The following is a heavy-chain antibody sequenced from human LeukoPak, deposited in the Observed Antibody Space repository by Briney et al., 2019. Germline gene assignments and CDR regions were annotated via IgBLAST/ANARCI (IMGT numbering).Heavy chain of an antibody. V-gene: IGHV3-48*01. D-gene: IGHD4/OR15-4a*01. CDR3: ARRAGAYSHPYDY. CDR2: IAGSSGTK. Sequence: PGGSLRLSCAASGFSFSTYPMTWVRQAPGKGLEWISYIAGSSGTKLYADSVKGRFTISISRDNSKNTLYLQMNSLRAEDTAVYYCARRAGAYSHPYDYWGQGTLVTVSS. CDR1: GFSFSTYP. J-gene: IGHJ4*02.